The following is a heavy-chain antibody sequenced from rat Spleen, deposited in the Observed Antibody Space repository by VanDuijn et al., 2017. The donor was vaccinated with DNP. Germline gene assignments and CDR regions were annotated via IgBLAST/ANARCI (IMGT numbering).Heavy chain of an antibody. D-gene: IGHD1-6*01. CDR3: TTPIMYTTDSGY. Sequence: EVQLVESGGGLVQPGRSLKLSCAASGFTFSDYYMAWVRQAPKKGLEWVASISYDGGSTYYRDSVKGRFTISRDNAKSSLYLQMDSLRSEDPATDYCTTPIMYTTDSGYWGQGTLVTVSS. CDR1: GFTFSDYY. V-gene: IGHV5-20*01. J-gene: IGHJ3*01. CDR2: ISYDGGST.